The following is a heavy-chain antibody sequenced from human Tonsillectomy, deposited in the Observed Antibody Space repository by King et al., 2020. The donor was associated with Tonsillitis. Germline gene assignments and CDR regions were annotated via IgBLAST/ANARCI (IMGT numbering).Heavy chain of an antibody. D-gene: IGHD3-16*01. Sequence: QLQESGPGLVKPSQTLSLTRTVSGGSISTGSDYWSWFRQPAGKGLEWIGRIYTSGSTNYNPSLKSRVIISIDTSKNQFSLKLSSVTATDTAVYYCARRPLRPGGYYYIDVWGKGTTVTVSS. CDR3: ARRPLRPGGYYYIDV. J-gene: IGHJ6*03. CDR1: GGSISTGSDY. CDR2: IYTSGST. V-gene: IGHV4-61*02.